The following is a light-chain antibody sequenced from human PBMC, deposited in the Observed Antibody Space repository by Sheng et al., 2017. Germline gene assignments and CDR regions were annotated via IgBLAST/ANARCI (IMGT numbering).Light chain of an antibody. Sequence: DIQMTQSPSTLSASVGDRVTITCRASQTTNNWVAWYQQKPGKAPMLLIYKASYLESGVPSGFSGSGSGTEFTLTISSLQPDDFATYYCQQYNSYPWTFGQGTKVEIK. CDR1: QTTNNW. CDR2: KAS. J-gene: IGKJ1*01. CDR3: QQYNSYPWT. V-gene: IGKV1-5*03.